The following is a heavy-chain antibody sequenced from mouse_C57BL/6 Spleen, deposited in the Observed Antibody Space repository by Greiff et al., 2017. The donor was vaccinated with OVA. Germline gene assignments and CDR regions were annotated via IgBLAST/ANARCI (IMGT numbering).Heavy chain of an antibody. CDR1: GYSFTDYN. CDR2: INPNYGTT. V-gene: IGHV1-39*01. D-gene: IGHD4-1*01. J-gene: IGHJ2*01. CDR3: ARSHSGTPYYFDY. Sequence: VHVKQSGPELVKPGASVKISCKASGYSFTDYNMNWVKQSNGKSLEWIGVINPNYGTTSYNQKFKGKATLTVDQSSSTAYMQLNSLTSEDSAVYYCARSHSGTPYYFDYWGQGTTLTVSS.